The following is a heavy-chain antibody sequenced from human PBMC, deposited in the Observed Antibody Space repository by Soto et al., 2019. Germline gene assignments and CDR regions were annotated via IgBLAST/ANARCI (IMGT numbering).Heavy chain of an antibody. CDR2: IRSKANNYAT. D-gene: IGHD1-26*01. Sequence: PGGSLRLSCAASGFIFSASAVHWVRQASGNGLEWIGRIRSKANNYATGYAASVNGRFTISRDDSKNTAYLQVNSLKTEDTAVYYCTVSGDHYYYTLEAWGQGTSVTVSS. CDR3: TVSGDHYYYTLEA. J-gene: IGHJ6*02. CDR1: GFIFSASA. V-gene: IGHV3-73*01.